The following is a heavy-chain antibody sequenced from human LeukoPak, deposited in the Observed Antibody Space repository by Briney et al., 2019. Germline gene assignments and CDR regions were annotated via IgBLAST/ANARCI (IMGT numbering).Heavy chain of an antibody. V-gene: IGHV3-49*04. Sequence: GGSLRLSCTASGFTFGDYAMTWVHQAPGKGLEWVGFIRSKVYGGTPEYAASVKGRFTISRDDSQGIAYLQMNSLKTEDTAVYYCTRDQTPYYWGQGTLVTVSS. J-gene: IGHJ4*02. CDR1: GFTFGDYA. CDR3: TRDQTPYY. CDR2: IRSKVYGGTP.